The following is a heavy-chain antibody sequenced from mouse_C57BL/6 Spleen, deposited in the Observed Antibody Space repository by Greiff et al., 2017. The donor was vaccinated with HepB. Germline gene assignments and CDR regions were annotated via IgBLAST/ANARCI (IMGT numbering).Heavy chain of an antibody. D-gene: IGHD2-3*01. CDR1: GYTFTDYN. Sequence: EVQLQQSGPELVKPGASVKIPCKASGYTFTDYNMDWVKQSHGKSLEWIGDINPNNGGTIYNQKFKGKATLTVDKSSSTAYMELRSLTSEDTAVYYCARSAYDGYPWYFDVWGTGTTVTVSS. J-gene: IGHJ1*03. CDR3: ARSAYDGYPWYFDV. V-gene: IGHV1-18*01. CDR2: INPNNGGT.